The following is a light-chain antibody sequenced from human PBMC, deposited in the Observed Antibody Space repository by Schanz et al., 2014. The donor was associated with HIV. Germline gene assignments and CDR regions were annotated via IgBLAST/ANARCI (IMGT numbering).Light chain of an antibody. Sequence: QSALTQPSSVSGAPGQSITISCNGTSNDGGNYNLVSWDQQRPGKAPKLMIYEGNKRPSGVSNRFSGSKSGNTASLTISGLQAEDEADYYCCSYAGSSTWVFGGGTKLTVL. CDR3: CSYAGSSTWV. V-gene: IGLV2-23*01. CDR1: SNDGGNYNL. CDR2: EGN. J-gene: IGLJ3*02.